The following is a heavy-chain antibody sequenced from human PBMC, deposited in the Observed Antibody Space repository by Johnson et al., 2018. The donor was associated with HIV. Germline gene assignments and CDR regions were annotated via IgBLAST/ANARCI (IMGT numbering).Heavy chain of an antibody. CDR1: GFTFDEHV. D-gene: IGHD3-22*01. J-gene: IGHJ3*01. Sequence: VQLVESGGGVVRPGESLRLSCAASGFTFDEHVMSWVRQAPGKGLEWVSGIAWNGATTGYADSVKGRFTISRDNVKKSLYLQMNDLRAEDTALYYCARDWDYYDASGYYYAHMVDSFAVWGQGTVVTVSS. CDR3: ARDWDYYDASGYYYAHMVDSFAV. CDR2: IAWNGATT. V-gene: IGHV3-20*04.